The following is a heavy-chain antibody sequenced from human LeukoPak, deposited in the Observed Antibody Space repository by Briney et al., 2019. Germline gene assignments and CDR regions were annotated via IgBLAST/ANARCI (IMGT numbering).Heavy chain of an antibody. Sequence: PGGSLRLSCAASGFTFSSYSMNWVRQAPGKGLEWVSSISSSSSYIYYADSVKGRFTISRDNSKNTLYLQMNSLRAEDTAVYYCAKDLQHYCSSTSCYTYYYYGMDVWGQGTTVTVSS. J-gene: IGHJ6*02. V-gene: IGHV3-21*01. CDR1: GFTFSSYS. CDR3: AKDLQHYCSSTSCYTYYYYGMDV. D-gene: IGHD2-2*02. CDR2: ISSSSSYI.